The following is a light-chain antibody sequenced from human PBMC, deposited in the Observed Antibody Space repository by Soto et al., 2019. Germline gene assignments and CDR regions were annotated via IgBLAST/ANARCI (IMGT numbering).Light chain of an antibody. Sequence: EIVLTQSPATLSLSPGERATLSCRASQSVSKYLAWYQQKPGQAPRLLIYDASNRATGIPARFGGSGSGTDFTLTISSLEPEEFAVYCCQRRDVWPLTFGGGTKVEIK. J-gene: IGKJ4*01. V-gene: IGKV3-11*01. CDR3: QRRDVWPLT. CDR1: QSVSKY. CDR2: DAS.